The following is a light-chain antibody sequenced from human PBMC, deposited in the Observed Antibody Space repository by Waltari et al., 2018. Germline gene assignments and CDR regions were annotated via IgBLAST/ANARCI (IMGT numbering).Light chain of an antibody. Sequence: EIVMTQSPATVSVSPGERVTLSCRASQSVNSNLAWYQQKPGQSPRLLIYGASTRATTIPARFSGSGSGTDFTLTISSLQAEDSAVYYCHQYNNWPPWTFGQGTRVEIK. CDR3: HQYNNWPPWT. J-gene: IGKJ1*01. V-gene: IGKV3-15*01. CDR1: QSVNSN. CDR2: GAS.